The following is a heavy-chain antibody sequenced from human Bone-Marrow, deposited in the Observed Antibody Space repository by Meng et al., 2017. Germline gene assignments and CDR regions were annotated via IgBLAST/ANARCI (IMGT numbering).Heavy chain of an antibody. V-gene: IGHV3-73*02. CDR2: IRSKANSYAT. CDR1: GFTSSGSA. D-gene: IGHD4-17*01. CDR3: TLTVTTQFDY. J-gene: IGHJ4*02. Sequence: VEAGWGLAPPVGSLKPSCVASGFTSSGSAMHWFRQASGKGLEWVGRIRSKANSYATAYAASVKGRFTISRDDSKNTAYLQMNSLKTEDTAVYYCTLTVTTQFDYWGQGTLVTVSS.